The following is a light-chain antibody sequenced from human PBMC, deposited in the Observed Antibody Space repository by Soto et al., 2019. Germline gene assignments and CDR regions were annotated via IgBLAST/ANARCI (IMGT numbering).Light chain of an antibody. Sequence: ELVLTQSPATLSLSPGERDTLSCMASQSVSGYSAWYQQKPGQAPRLLIYDTSNRATGIPARLSGSGSGTDFTLTISGLEPEDFAVYYCQQRSNWQYTFGLGTRLEIK. CDR2: DTS. CDR1: QSVSGY. V-gene: IGKV3-11*01. J-gene: IGKJ2*01. CDR3: QQRSNWQYT.